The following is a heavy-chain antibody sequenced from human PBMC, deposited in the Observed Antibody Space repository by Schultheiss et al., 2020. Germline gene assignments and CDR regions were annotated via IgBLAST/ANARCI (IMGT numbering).Heavy chain of an antibody. CDR1: GFTFDDYA. D-gene: IGHD1-26*01. Sequence: GGSLRLSCAASGFTFDDYAMHWIRQAPGKGLEWVSGISGNSGSIGYADSVKGRFTISRDNAKNSLYLQMNSLRAEDTALYYCAKVVLNSGSYGGGFDFWGQGTLVTVSS. CDR2: ISGNSGSI. CDR3: AKVVLNSGSYGGGFDF. J-gene: IGHJ4*02. V-gene: IGHV3-9*01.